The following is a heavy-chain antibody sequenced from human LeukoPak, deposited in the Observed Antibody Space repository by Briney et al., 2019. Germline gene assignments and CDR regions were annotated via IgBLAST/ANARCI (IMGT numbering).Heavy chain of an antibody. CDR3: ARQVYDSSGYSSSYYYYGMDV. D-gene: IGHD3-22*01. J-gene: IGHJ6*02. CDR2: IYYSGST. CDR1: GFTVSSNY. V-gene: IGHV4-59*08. Sequence: GSLRLSCAASGFTVSSNYMSWVRQPPGKGLEWIGYIYYSGSTYYNPSLKSRVTISVDTSKNQFSLKLSSVTAADTAVYYCARQVYDSSGYSSSYYYYGMDVWGQGTTVTVSS.